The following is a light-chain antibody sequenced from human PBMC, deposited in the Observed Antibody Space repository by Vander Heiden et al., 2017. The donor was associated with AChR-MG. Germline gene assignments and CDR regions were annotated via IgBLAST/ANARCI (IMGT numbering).Light chain of an antibody. J-gene: IGKJ4*01. CDR1: QGISSC. CDR2: AAS. V-gene: IGKV1-8*01. CDR3: QLYDTYPELT. Sequence: AIRLTQSPSSFSASTGVGLTIACRASQGISSCLAWYQQKPGKAPKLLIYAASTLQSAVPSRFRGSGSGTEFTLTISCLQSEDFATDYCQLYDTYPELTFGGGTKVEIK.